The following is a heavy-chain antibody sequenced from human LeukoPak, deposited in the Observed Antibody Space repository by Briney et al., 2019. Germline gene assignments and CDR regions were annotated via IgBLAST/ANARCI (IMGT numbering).Heavy chain of an antibody. V-gene: IGHV1-46*01. CDR3: ARSSAYYNEADI. J-gene: IGHJ3*02. Sequence: GASVEVSCKTSGYTFTSYYMHWVRQAPGQGLEWMGIINPSGGSTTYAQNFQGRLTMTSATSTSTVYMELSSLRSEDTAVYYCARSSAYYNEADIWGQGTVVTVSS. D-gene: IGHD3-9*01. CDR1: GYTFTSYY. CDR2: INPSGGST.